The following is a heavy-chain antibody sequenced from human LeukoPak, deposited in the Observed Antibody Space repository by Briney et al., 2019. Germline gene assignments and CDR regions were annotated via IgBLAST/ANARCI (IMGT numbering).Heavy chain of an antibody. CDR3: ARDVTGDYSNAWDWQSYYFDY. V-gene: IGHV1-3*02. J-gene: IGHJ4*01. CDR1: GFTITNYA. CDR2: ANPRSGDT. D-gene: IGHD6-19*01. Sequence: ASVKVSCKTSGFTITNYAIHWVRQAPGHRLDSMGHANPRSGDTKYSEDFQGRLSITRDTSASTVYMALSSLTSEDMAVYYCARDVTGDYSNAWDWQSYYFDYWGHGTLVTVSS.